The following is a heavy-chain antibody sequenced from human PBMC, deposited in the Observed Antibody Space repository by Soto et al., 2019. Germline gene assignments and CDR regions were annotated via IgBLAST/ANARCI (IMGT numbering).Heavy chain of an antibody. V-gene: IGHV1-69*13. Sequence: SVKVSCKASGGTFGSQGIAWVRQAPGQGLEWMGGFIAMLGTPTYAKKVQGRATISADESLTSSYLELRSLRSEDTGVYFCARGAMANFDYWGPGTVVTVYS. CDR2: FIAMLGTP. D-gene: IGHD5-18*01. CDR3: ARGAMANFDY. J-gene: IGHJ4*02. CDR1: GGTFGSQG.